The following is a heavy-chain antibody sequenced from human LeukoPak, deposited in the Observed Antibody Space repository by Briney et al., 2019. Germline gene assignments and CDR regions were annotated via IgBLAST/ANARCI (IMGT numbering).Heavy chain of an antibody. V-gene: IGHV4-59*01. CDR3: ARGNRYSDWLLFGLERPVTNYYFDY. CDR2: IYYSGRT. J-gene: IGHJ4*02. Sequence: SGTLSLTCTVSGGSISGYYGSWIRQPPGKGRGWIGYIYYSGRTNSNPSLKSRVTKSEEPSKNQSPLNLGSFPAPATAVYYCARGNRYSDWLLFGLERPVTNYYFDYWGQGTLVTASS. D-gene: IGHD3-9*01. CDR1: GGSISGYY.